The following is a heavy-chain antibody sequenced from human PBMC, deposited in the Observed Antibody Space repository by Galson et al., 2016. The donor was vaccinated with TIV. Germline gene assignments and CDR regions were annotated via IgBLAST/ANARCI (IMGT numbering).Heavy chain of an antibody. Sequence: LSLTCAVSGASVSSGNYYWTWIRQPPGKGLECIGYIFSSGSTKYNPSLKSRVAISVDTARNQFSLKLTSVTAADTAVYYCARDSWGSGYNSGWEGFDLWGQGTMVTVSS. CDR3: ARDSWGSGYNSGWEGFDL. V-gene: IGHV4-61*01. CDR2: IFSSGST. D-gene: IGHD6-19*01. J-gene: IGHJ3*01. CDR1: GASVSSGNYY.